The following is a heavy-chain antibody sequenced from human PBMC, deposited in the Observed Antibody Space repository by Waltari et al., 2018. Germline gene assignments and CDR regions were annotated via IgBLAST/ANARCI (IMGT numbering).Heavy chain of an antibody. Sequence: QVTLRESGPALVRPTQTLTLTCPFSGFSRSVNAMCVSWIRQPPGKALEWLARIDWDDDKYYSTSLKTRLTISKDTSKNQVVLTMTNMDPVDTATYYCARGYATADFDYWGQGTLVTVSS. CDR2: IDWDDDK. V-gene: IGHV2-70*15. D-gene: IGHD2-2*01. CDR1: GFSRSVNAMC. CDR3: ARGYATADFDY. J-gene: IGHJ4*02.